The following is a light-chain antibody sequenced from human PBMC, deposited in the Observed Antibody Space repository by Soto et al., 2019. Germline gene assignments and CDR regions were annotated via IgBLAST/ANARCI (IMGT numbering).Light chain of an antibody. J-gene: IGKJ1*01. V-gene: IGKV3-15*01. CDR2: EAS. CDR3: LHYHNWPPT. Sequence: ETVMTQSPGTLSVSPGETATVSCTASQSVGRDLAWYQQKRGQAPRLLIYEASTRATGLPARFSGSGSGTDFTLTISSLQSEDFAFYFCLHYHNWPPTFGQGTKVEV. CDR1: QSVGRD.